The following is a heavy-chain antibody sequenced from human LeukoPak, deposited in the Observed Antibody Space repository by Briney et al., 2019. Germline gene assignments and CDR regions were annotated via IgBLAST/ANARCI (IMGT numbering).Heavy chain of an antibody. CDR1: GGTFSSYA. CDR2: IIPIFGTA. CDR3: ARGLRQYQLLLDGFDP. Sequence: GASVKVSCKASGGTFSSYAISWVRQAPGQGLEWMGGIIPIFGTANYAQKFQGRVTITADESTSTAYMELSSLRSEDTAVYYCARGLRQYQLLLDGFDPWGQGTLVTVSS. V-gene: IGHV1-69*01. J-gene: IGHJ5*02. D-gene: IGHD2-2*01.